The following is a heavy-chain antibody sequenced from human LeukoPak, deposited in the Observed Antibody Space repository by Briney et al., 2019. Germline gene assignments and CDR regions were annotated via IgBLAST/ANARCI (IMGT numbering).Heavy chain of an antibody. Sequence: GSLTLSCAASGFTFSSYWMHWVRQAPGKGLVWVSRINSDGSSTNYADSVKGRFTISRDNAKNTLYLQMNSLRAEDTAVYYCARGHIVVVTAPDYWGQGTLVTVSS. V-gene: IGHV3-74*01. CDR1: GFTFSSYW. CDR2: INSDGSST. D-gene: IGHD2-21*02. CDR3: ARGHIVVVTAPDY. J-gene: IGHJ4*02.